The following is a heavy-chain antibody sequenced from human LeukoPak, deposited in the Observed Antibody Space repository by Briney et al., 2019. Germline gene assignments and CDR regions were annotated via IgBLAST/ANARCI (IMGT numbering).Heavy chain of an antibody. V-gene: IGHV1-24*01. J-gene: IGHJ6*03. Sequence: ASVKVSCKVSGYTLTELSMHWVRQAPGKGLEWMGGFDPEDGETIYAQKFQGRVTMTGDTSTDTAYMELSSLRSEDTAVYYCATAFVIAARYYYYYYMDVWGKGTTVTVSS. CDR3: ATAFVIAARYYYYYYMDV. D-gene: IGHD6-6*01. CDR1: GYTLTELS. CDR2: FDPEDGET.